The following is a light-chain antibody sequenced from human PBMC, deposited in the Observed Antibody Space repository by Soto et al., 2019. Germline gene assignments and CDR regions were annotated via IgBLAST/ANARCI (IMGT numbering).Light chain of an antibody. Sequence: QSALTQPASVSGSPGQSITISCTGTSSDVGGYKYVSWYQQHPDKAPKLIIFEVNNRPSGVSNRFSGSKSGNTASLTISGLQAEDEADYYCSSYTTGSTLYVFGTGTKLTVL. CDR1: SSDVGGYKY. CDR3: SSYTTGSTLYV. J-gene: IGLJ1*01. V-gene: IGLV2-14*01. CDR2: EVN.